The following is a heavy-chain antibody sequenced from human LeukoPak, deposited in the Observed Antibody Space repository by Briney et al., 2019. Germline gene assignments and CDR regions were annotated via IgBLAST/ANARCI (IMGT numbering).Heavy chain of an antibody. CDR2: VKQDGSEK. Sequence: GGSLRLSCAASGFTFSSYWMSWVRQAPGKGLEWVANVKQDGSEKYYADSVKGRFTISRDNSKNTLYLQMNSLRAEDTAVYYCVGGYPDYYYYYGMDVWGHRTTVTVSS. D-gene: IGHD3-22*01. V-gene: IGHV3-7*02. CDR3: VGGYPDYYYYYGMDV. J-gene: IGHJ6*02. CDR1: GFTFSSYW.